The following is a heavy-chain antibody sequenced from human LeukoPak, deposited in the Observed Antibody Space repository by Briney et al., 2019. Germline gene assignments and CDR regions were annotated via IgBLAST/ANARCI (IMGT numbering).Heavy chain of an antibody. CDR3: ARLGGWLQFVGGVPLDY. J-gene: IGHJ4*02. V-gene: IGHV5-51*01. D-gene: IGHD5-24*01. CDR1: GYRFTSYW. CDR2: IYPGDSDT. Sequence: GESLKISCKGSGYRFTSYWIGWVRQMPGKGLEWMGIIYPGDSDTRYSPSFQGQVTISADKSISTAYLQWSSLKASDTAMYYCARLGGWLQFVGGVPLDYWGQGTLVTVSS.